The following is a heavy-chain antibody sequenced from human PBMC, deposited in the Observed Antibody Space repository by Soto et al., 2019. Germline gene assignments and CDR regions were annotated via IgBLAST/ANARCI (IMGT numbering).Heavy chain of an antibody. D-gene: IGHD6-13*01. J-gene: IGHJ4*02. Sequence: QVQLVESGGGVVQPGRSLRLSCAASGFIFSSYPMHWVRQAPGKGLEWVAVISTDGRDTHYADSVKGRFTISRDNSQNTLYLQMDGLRPEDTAVYYCARGRAKAAAVYDCDYWGQGTLVTVSS. V-gene: IGHV3-30*04. CDR3: ARGRAKAAAVYDCDY. CDR1: GFIFSSYP. CDR2: ISTDGRDT.